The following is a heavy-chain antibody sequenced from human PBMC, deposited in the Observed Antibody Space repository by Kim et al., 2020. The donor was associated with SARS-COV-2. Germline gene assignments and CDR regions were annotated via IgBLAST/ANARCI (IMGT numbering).Heavy chain of an antibody. Sequence: ASVKVSCKASGYTFTTFYMHWVRQAPGQGPEWMGVINTKGGSTNYAQKFQGRVTVTSYTSTNTVYMELSSLKSEDTAVYYCARALSAAGRLVVPSQYHMD. V-gene: IGHV1-46*01. CDR1: GYTFTTFY. D-gene: IGHD6-13*01. CDR3: ARALSAAGRLVVPSQYHMD. CDR2: INTKGGST. J-gene: IGHJ6*01.